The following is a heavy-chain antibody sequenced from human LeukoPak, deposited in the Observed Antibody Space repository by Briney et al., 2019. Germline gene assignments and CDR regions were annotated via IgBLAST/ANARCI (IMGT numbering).Heavy chain of an antibody. CDR1: GYSFTTYW. CDR3: ARPQYDYDSSGYYLGFDY. CDR2: IYPGDSDT. J-gene: IGHJ4*02. Sequence: GESLKISCKGSGYSFTTYWIGWVRQMPGKGLEWKGIIYPGDSDTRYSPSFQGQVTISADKSISTAYLQWSSLKASDTTMYYCARPQYDYDSSGYYLGFDYWGQGTLVTVSS. V-gene: IGHV5-51*01. D-gene: IGHD3-22*01.